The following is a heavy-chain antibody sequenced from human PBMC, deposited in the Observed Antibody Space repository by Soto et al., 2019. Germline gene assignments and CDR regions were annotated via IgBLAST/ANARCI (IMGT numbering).Heavy chain of an antibody. CDR1: GFTFSSYG. V-gene: IGHV3-30*18. D-gene: IGHD6-13*01. Sequence: QVQLVESGGGVVQPGRSLRLSCAASGFTFSSYGMNWVRQAPGKGLEWVAVISYDGSNKYYADSVKGRFTISRDSSKNMLYLQMNSLRAEDTAVYYCAKEDSSNWHYYYGMDVWGQGTTVTVSS. J-gene: IGHJ6*02. CDR3: AKEDSSNWHYYYGMDV. CDR2: ISYDGSNK.